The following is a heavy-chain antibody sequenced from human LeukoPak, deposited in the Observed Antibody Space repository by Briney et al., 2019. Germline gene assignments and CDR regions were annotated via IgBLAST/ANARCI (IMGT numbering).Heavy chain of an antibody. CDR1: GFSFNTSEVS. CDR2: IYWDDDK. D-gene: IGHD3-22*01. CDR3: AHTLEITTGGDYFDF. Sequence: ESGPTLIKPTPTLTLTCTFSGFSFNTSEVSVGWIRQAPGKALEWLALIYWDDDKRYTPSLMNRLTITKDTSKNQVVLTMTNMDPVDTATYYCAHTLEITTGGDYFDFWGQGTLVTVSS. J-gene: IGHJ4*02. V-gene: IGHV2-5*02.